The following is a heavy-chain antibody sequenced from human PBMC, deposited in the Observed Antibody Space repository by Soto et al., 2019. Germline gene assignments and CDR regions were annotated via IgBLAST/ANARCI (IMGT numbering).Heavy chain of an antibody. CDR1: GGTFSSYT. Sequence: QVQLVQSGAEVKKPGSSVKVSCKASGGTFSSYTISWVRQAPGQGLEWMGRIIPILGIANYAQKFQGRVTITADKSTSTAYMELSSLRSEDTAVYYCAREIPDCSGGSCYSGAFDIWGQGTMVTVSS. CDR2: IIPILGIA. J-gene: IGHJ3*02. CDR3: AREIPDCSGGSCYSGAFDI. V-gene: IGHV1-69*08. D-gene: IGHD2-15*01.